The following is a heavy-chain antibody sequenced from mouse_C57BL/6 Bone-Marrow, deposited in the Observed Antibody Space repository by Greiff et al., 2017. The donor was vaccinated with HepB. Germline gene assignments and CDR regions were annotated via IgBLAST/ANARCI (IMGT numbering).Heavy chain of an antibody. CDR2: IYPGSGNT. Sequence: VKLMESGAELVRPGASVKLSCKASGYTFTDYYINWVKQRPGQGLEWIARIYPGSGNTYYNEKFKGKATLTAEKSSSTAYMQLSSLTSEDSAVYFCALYYDSFDYWGQGTTLTVSS. CDR3: ALYYDSFDY. CDR1: GYTFTDYY. J-gene: IGHJ2*01. D-gene: IGHD2-4*01. V-gene: IGHV1-76*01.